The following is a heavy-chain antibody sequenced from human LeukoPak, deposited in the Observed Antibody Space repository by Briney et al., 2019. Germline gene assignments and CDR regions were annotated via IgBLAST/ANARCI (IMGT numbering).Heavy chain of an antibody. CDR1: GFTFSSYA. Sequence: GGSLRLSCAASGFTFSSYAMSWVRQAPGKGPEWVSVLYSGGATYNSDSVKGRFTISRDNSKNMVYLQMNNLRPEDLAVYFCARGNERIVGAYDSFDLWGQGTMVTV. D-gene: IGHD1-26*01. J-gene: IGHJ3*01. CDR3: ARGNERIVGAYDSFDL. CDR2: LYSGGAT. V-gene: IGHV3-66*02.